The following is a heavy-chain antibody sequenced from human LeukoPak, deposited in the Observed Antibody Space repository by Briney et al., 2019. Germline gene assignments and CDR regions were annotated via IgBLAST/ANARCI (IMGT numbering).Heavy chain of an antibody. CDR1: GFTFSSYS. CDR3: ARDYSNYVNWFDP. D-gene: IGHD4-11*01. CDR2: ISSSSSYI. Sequence: PGGSLRLSCAASGFTFSSYSMNWVRQAPGKGLEWVSSISSSSSYIYYADSVKGRFTISRDNAKNSLYLQMNSLRAEDTAVYYCARDYSNYVNWFDPWGQGTLVTVSS. J-gene: IGHJ5*02. V-gene: IGHV3-21*01.